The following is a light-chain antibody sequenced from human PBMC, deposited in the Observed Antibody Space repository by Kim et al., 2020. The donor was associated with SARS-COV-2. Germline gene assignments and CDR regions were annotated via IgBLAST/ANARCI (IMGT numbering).Light chain of an antibody. CDR2: EAS. J-gene: IGKJ2*01. CDR1: QSIRSW. V-gene: IGKV1-5*01. CDR3: QQYDSLSS. Sequence: AAAGDSVTIACRASQSIRSWLAWYQQKPGKAPKLLIHEASILEDGVPSRFSGSGYGTDFTLTISGLQPDDSATYYCQQYDSLSSFGQGTKLEI.